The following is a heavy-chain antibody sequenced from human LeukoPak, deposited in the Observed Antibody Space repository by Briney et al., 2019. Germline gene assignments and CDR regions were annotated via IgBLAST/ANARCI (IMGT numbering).Heavy chain of an antibody. J-gene: IGHJ4*02. CDR3: ARGGMNGYSSSWYAADY. V-gene: IGHV4-34*01. CDR1: GGSFSGYY. Sequence: PSETLSLTCAVYGGSFSGYYWSWIRQPPGKGLEWIGVINHSGSTNYNPSLKSRVTISVDTSKNQFSLKLSSVTAADTAVYYCARGGMNGYSSSWYAADYWGQGTLVTVPS. D-gene: IGHD6-13*01. CDR2: INHSGST.